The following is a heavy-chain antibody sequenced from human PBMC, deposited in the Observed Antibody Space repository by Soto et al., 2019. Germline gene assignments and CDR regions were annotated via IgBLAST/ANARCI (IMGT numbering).Heavy chain of an antibody. V-gene: IGHV3-30-3*01. Sequence: PGGSLRLSCAASGFTFSSYAMHWVRQAPGKGLEWVAVISYDGISKHYADSVKGRFSISRDDSENTLYVQMNSLRAEDTAVYYCPKDRYTDTYSFDYWGPGTLVTVSS. D-gene: IGHD2-2*02. CDR1: GFTFSSYA. CDR2: ISYDGISK. CDR3: PKDRYTDTYSFDY. J-gene: IGHJ4*02.